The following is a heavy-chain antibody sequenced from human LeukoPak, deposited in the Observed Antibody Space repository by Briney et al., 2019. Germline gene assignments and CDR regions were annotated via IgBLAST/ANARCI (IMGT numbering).Heavy chain of an antibody. CDR2: ISSSGGST. V-gene: IGHV3-64D*06. D-gene: IGHD2-15*01. CDR1: GFTFSRYA. Sequence: GGSLRLSCSASGFTFSRYAMHWVRQAPGKGLEYVSAISSSGGSTYYADSVKGRFTISRDNSKDTLYLQMSSLRAEDTAVYYCAAEKRLYCSGGSCYPDAFDIWGQGTMVTVSP. J-gene: IGHJ3*02. CDR3: AAEKRLYCSGGSCYPDAFDI.